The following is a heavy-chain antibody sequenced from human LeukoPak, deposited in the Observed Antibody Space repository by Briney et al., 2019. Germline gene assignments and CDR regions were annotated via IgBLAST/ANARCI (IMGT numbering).Heavy chain of an antibody. J-gene: IGHJ4*02. V-gene: IGHV5-51*01. CDR3: ARHIGLTTRYLDY. CDR2: IYPGDSDT. D-gene: IGHD4/OR15-4a*01. CDR1: GYSFTNYW. Sequence: NLGESLKISCKGSGYSFTNYWIIWVRQMPGKGLEWMGIIYPGDSDTRYSPSFQGQVTISADKSITTAYLQWSSLKASDTAMYYCARHIGLTTRYLDYWGQGTLVTVSS.